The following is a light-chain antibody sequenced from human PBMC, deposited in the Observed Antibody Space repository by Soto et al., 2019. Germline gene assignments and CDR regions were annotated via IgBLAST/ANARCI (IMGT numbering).Light chain of an antibody. CDR3: QHYGGMWA. CDR1: QSISNR. V-gene: IGKV1-5*01. J-gene: IGKJ1*01. CDR2: DAS. Sequence: DIQMTQSPSTLSASVGVRVTITCRASQSISNRLAWYQQKPGKAPKVLIYDASNLESGVPSRFSGSGSGTEFILTISSLQPDDFTTYYCQHYGGMWAFGQGTKVEVK.